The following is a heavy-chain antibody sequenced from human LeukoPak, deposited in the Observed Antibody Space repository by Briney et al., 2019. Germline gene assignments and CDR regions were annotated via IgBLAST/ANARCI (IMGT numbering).Heavy chain of an antibody. D-gene: IGHD3-22*01. J-gene: IGHJ4*02. V-gene: IGHV1-69*05. CDR3: ARDIGYYYDSSGYYYG. CDR2: IIPIFGTA. Sequence: SVKVSCKASGYTFTSYAISWVRQAPGQGLEWMGRIIPIFGTANYAQKFQGRVTITTDESTSTAYMELSSLRSEDTAVYYCARDIGYYYDSSGYYYGWGQGTLVTVSS. CDR1: GYTFTSYA.